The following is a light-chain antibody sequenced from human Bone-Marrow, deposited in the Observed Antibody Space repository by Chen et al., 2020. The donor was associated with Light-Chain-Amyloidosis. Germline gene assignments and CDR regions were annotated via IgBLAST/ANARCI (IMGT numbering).Light chain of an antibody. CDR3: QSYQGSSQGV. CDR1: SGSIATNY. Sequence: NFMLTQPHSVSESPGKTVIISCTRSSGSIATNYVQWYQQRPGSSPTTVIYEDDQRPSGVPDRFSGSIARSSNSASLTISGLKTEDEADYDCQSYQGSSQGVFGGGTKLTVL. V-gene: IGLV6-57*01. J-gene: IGLJ3*02. CDR2: EDD.